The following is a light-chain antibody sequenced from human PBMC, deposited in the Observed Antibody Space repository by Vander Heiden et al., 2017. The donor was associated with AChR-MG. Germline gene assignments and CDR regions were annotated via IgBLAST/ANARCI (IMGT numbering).Light chain of an antibody. Sequence: QSVLAQPASASGTPGQRVTISCSGSRSNIGGNTVNWYQHFPGTAPKLLIYSNNQRHSGVPDRFSGSKSGTSASLASSGLQSEDEADYYCATWDDSLSGWVFGGGTKLTVL. CDR3: ATWDDSLSGWV. CDR1: RSNIGGNT. CDR2: SNN. J-gene: IGLJ3*02. V-gene: IGLV1-44*01.